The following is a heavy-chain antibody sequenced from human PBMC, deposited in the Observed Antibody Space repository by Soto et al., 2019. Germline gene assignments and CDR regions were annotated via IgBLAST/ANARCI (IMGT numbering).Heavy chain of an antibody. Sequence: GGSLRLSCAASGFTFSSYSMNWVRQAPGKGLEWVSYISSSSSTIYYADSVKGRFTISRDNAKNSLYLQMSSLRDEDTAVYYCARDYLVVISGSFDYWGQGTLVTVSS. D-gene: IGHD3-22*01. V-gene: IGHV3-48*02. CDR1: GFTFSSYS. J-gene: IGHJ4*02. CDR3: ARDYLVVISGSFDY. CDR2: ISSSSSTI.